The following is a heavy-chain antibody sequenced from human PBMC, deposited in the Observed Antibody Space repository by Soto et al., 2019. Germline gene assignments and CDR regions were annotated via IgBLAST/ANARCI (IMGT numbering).Heavy chain of an antibody. V-gene: IGHV3-33*03. Sequence: QVHLAESGGGVVQPGRSLRLSCVASGFTFNNFGMHWVRQAPGKGLEWLAVIWFDGSTTYYADSVRGRCTISRDNSKNTLYQKLNSLRAEDTAVDYCAKNHKYHDRSGPYYGDGGLDDWGQVTRVTVSS. J-gene: IGHJ4*02. CDR1: GFTFNNFG. CDR3: AKNHKYHDRSGPYYGDGGLDD. D-gene: IGHD3-22*01. CDR2: IWFDGSTT.